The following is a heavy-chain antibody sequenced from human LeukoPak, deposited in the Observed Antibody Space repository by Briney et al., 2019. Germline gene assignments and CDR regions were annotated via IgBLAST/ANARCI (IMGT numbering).Heavy chain of an antibody. CDR2: ISDDGSRQ. CDR3: AREQPGDGWSGFDY. Sequence: GGSLRLSCAASGFTFGSYAMHWVRQAPGKGLEWVAVISDDGSRQHYADFLEGRFTITRDNSKYTVSLQMSSLTSEDTAVYFCAREQPGDGWSGFDYWGQGTLVTVSS. J-gene: IGHJ4*02. D-gene: IGHD6-19*01. V-gene: IGHV3-30*15. CDR1: GFTFGSYA.